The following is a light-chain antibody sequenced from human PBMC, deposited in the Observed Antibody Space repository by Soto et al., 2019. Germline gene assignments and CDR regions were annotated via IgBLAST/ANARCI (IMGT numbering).Light chain of an antibody. Sequence: EIVMTPSPGTLSLSPGERATLSCRASQSVSSNLAWYQQKPGQAPRLLIYGASSRATGIPDRFSGSGSGTDFTLTISRLEPEDFAVYXXXXXXXXXXWXFGQGTKVDIK. CDR2: GAS. V-gene: IGKV3-20*01. CDR3: XXXXXXXXWX. J-gene: IGKJ1*01. CDR1: QSVSSN.